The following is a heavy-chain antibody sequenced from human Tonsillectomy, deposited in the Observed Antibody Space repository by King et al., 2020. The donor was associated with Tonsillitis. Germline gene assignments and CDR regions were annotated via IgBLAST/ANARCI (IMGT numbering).Heavy chain of an antibody. Sequence: VQLVASGAAVHTPGESLQISCPGSGSSFTSYWIGWVRQLPGKGLEWMGIIYPGDSDTRYSPSFQGQVTISADKSLSTAYLQWSSLKASDTAMYYCARQLAAPDEGAGRYARDDDDERDGGGQGTTVTV. J-gene: IGHJ6*02. CDR3: ARQLAAPDEGAGRYARDDDDERDG. D-gene: IGHD3-10*01. CDR2: IYPGDSDT. CDR1: GSSFTSYW. V-gene: IGHV5-51*01.